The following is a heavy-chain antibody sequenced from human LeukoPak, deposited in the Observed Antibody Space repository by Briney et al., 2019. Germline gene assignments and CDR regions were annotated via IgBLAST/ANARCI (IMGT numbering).Heavy chain of an antibody. CDR1: GYTFTSYD. V-gene: IGHV1-8*01. CDR2: MNPNSGNT. CDR3: ARLGVYDGNSYGSY. D-gene: IGHD5-18*01. J-gene: IGHJ4*02. Sequence: ASVKVSCTASGYTFTSYDINWVRQATGQGLEWMGWMNPNSGNTGYAQKFQGRVTMTRNTSISTAYMELSSLRSEDTAVYYCARLGVYDGNSYGSYWGQGTLVTVSS.